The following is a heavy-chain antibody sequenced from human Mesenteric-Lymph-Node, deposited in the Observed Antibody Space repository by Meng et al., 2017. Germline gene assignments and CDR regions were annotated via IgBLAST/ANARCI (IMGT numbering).Heavy chain of an antibody. D-gene: IGHD1-7*01. CDR3: GRDQGRELINH. CDR2: VYHRGDT. V-gene: IGHV4-4*02. Sequence: QGELQESGPGLVKPSGTLSLTCTVAGDSISSDIWGSWVRQPPGKGLEWIGEVYHRGDTNYNPSLKSRVDISVDKSKNQFYLSLFSVTAADTAVYYCGRDQGRELINHWGQGTLVTVSS. CDR1: GDSISSDIW. J-gene: IGHJ4*02.